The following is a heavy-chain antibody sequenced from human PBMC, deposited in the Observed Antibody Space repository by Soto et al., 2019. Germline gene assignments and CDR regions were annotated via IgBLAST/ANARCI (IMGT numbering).Heavy chain of an antibody. CDR3: ARDGPYYYASRMDV. CDR1: GIPVSSNY. CDR2: LHSGGDT. J-gene: IGHJ6*02. V-gene: IGHV3-53*04. D-gene: IGHD3-10*01. Sequence: VQLVESVGGLVQPGGSLRLSCAASGIPVSSNYMTWVRQAPGKGLEWGSVLHSGGDTYYANSVKGRFTISRHDSTNTLFLQMNSLTPEDTAVYYCARDGPYYYASRMDVWGQGTTVTVSS.